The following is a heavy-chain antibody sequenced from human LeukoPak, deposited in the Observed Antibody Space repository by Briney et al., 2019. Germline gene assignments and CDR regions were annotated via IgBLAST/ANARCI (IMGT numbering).Heavy chain of an antibody. D-gene: IGHD6-19*01. Sequence: SETLSLTCTVSGGSINSYCWSWIRQPPGKGLEWVGYIYYSGSTNYKPSLKGRVTISVDTSKNQFSLKVSSVTAADTAVYYCASSRSSSGWSLIDYWGQGALVTVSS. CDR3: ASSRSSSGWSLIDY. J-gene: IGHJ4*02. CDR1: GGSINSYC. CDR2: IYYSGST. V-gene: IGHV4-59*01.